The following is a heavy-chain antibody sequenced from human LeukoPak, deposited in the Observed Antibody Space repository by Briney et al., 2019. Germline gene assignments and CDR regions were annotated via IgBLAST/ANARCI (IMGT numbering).Heavy chain of an antibody. V-gene: IGHV1-18*01. CDR2: ISAYNGNT. Sequence: ASVKVSCKASGYTFTSYGISWVRQAPGQGLEWMGWISAYNGNTNYAQKLQGRVTMTTDTSTSTAYMELRSLRSDDTAVYYCARDVDNYYDSRENWFDPWGQGTLVTVSS. CDR1: GYTFTSYG. CDR3: ARDVDNYYDSRENWFDP. D-gene: IGHD3-22*01. J-gene: IGHJ5*02.